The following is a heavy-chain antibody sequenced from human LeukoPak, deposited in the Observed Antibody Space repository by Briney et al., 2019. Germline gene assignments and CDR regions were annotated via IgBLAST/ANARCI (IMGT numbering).Heavy chain of an antibody. D-gene: IGHD4-17*01. CDR3: AREGDYGALDY. J-gene: IGHJ4*02. CDR2: IYYSGST. V-gene: IGHV4-30-2*01. Sequence: PSETLSLTCAVSGGSISSGGYSWSWIRQPPGKGLEWIGYIYYSGSTYYNPSLKSRVTISVDRSKNQFSLKLSSVTAADTAVYYCAREGDYGALDYWGQGTLVTVSS. CDR1: GGSISSGGYS.